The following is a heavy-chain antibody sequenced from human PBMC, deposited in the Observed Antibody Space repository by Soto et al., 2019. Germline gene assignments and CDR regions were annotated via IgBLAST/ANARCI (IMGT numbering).Heavy chain of an antibody. J-gene: IGHJ6*02. D-gene: IGHD6-13*01. CDR3: AKDLRWYGMDV. CDR2: ISSNGGRT. CDR1: GFTFGNYF. V-gene: IGHV3-23*01. Sequence: EVQLLESGGGLVQPGESLRLSCAASGFTFGNYFMNWVRQAPGKGLEWVSDISSNGGRTHYDDSVRGRFTISRDNSRNTLYLQMSSLRAEDTALCYCAKDLRWYGMDVWGQGTTVTVSS.